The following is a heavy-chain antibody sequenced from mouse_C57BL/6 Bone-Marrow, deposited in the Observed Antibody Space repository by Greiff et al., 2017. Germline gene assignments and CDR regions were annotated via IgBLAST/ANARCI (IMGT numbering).Heavy chain of an antibody. D-gene: IGHD1-1*01. CDR1: GYTFTDHT. Sequence: QVQLKESDAELVKPGASVKISCKVSGYTFTDHTIHWMKQRPEQGLEWIGYIYPRDGSTKYNEKFKGKATLTADKSSSTAYMQLNSLTSEDSAVYFWALGGYYCSSYGAWFAYWGQGTLVTVSA. CDR3: ALGGYYCSSYGAWFAY. V-gene: IGHV1-78*01. J-gene: IGHJ3*01. CDR2: IYPRDGST.